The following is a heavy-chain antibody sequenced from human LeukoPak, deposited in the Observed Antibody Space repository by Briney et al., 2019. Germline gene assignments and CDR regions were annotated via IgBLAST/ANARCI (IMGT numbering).Heavy chain of an antibody. D-gene: IGHD3-10*01. CDR2: IKQDGSEK. V-gene: IGHV3-7*02. CDR3: VGLGENY. Sequence: QSWGSLCLSCAASGFTFRRYWMSWARQASGKGLEWVANIKQDGSEKYYVDSVKGRFTISRDNAKNSLYLQMNSLRAEDTAVYYCVGLGENYWRQGTLVTVSS. J-gene: IGHJ4*02. CDR1: GFTFRRYW.